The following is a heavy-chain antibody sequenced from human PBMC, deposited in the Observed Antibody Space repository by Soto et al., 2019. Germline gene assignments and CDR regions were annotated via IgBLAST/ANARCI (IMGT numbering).Heavy chain of an antibody. D-gene: IGHD2-2*01. CDR1: GFTFSSYA. J-gene: IGHJ6*02. CDR3: AKGGYCSSTSCRTYYYGMDV. Sequence: EVQLLESGGGLVQPGGSLRLSCAASGFTFSSYAMSWVRQAPGKGLEWVSAISGSGGSTYYADSVKGRFTISRDNSKNTLYLQMNSLRAEGTAVYYCAKGGYCSSTSCRTYYYGMDVWGQGTTVTVSS. V-gene: IGHV3-23*01. CDR2: ISGSGGST.